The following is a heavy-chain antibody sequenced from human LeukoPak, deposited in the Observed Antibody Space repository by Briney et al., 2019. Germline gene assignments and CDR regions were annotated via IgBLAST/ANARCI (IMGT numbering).Heavy chain of an antibody. J-gene: IGHJ6*03. CDR3: VATTEYSSSWYDYYYYYMDV. D-gene: IGHD6-13*01. Sequence: SETLSLTCTVSGGSISSSSYYWGWIGQPPGKGLEWIGIIYYSGSTYSNPSLKSRVTISVDTSKNQFSLKLSSVTAADTAVYYCVATTEYSSSWYDYYYYYMDVWGKGTTVTISS. V-gene: IGHV4-39*01. CDR1: GGSISSSSYY. CDR2: IYYSGST.